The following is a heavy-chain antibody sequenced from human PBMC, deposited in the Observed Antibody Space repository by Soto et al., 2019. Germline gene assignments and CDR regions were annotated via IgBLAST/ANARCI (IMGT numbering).Heavy chain of an antibody. J-gene: IGHJ4*02. CDR1: GYTLTSYG. CDR3: ARDGLLWFGELSPFDY. CDR2: ISAYNGNT. D-gene: IGHD3-10*01. Sequence: ASVKVSCKASGYTLTSYGISWVRQAPGQGLEWMGWISAYNGNTNYAQKLQGRVTMTTDTSTSTAYMELRSLRSDDTAVYYCARDGLLWFGELSPFDYWGQGTLVTVSS. V-gene: IGHV1-18*04.